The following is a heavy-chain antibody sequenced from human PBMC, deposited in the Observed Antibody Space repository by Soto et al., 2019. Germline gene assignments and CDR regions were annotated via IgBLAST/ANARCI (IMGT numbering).Heavy chain of an antibody. J-gene: IGHJ4*02. D-gene: IGHD6-13*01. V-gene: IGHV2-5*02. Sequence: TLSLTCTVSGGSFSPNYWAWIRQPPGKGLEWIALIYWDDDKRYSPSLKSRLTITKDTSKNQVVLTMTNMDPVDTATYYCAHRFGTGYSSSWYYFDYWGQGNLVTVSS. CDR1: GGSFSPNYWA. CDR2: IYWDDDK. CDR3: AHRFGTGYSSSWYYFDY.